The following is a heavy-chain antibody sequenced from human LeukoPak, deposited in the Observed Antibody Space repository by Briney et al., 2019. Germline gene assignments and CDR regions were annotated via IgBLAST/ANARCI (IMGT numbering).Heavy chain of an antibody. D-gene: IGHD1-26*01. V-gene: IGHV1-69*13. J-gene: IGHJ5*02. Sequence: SVKVSCKASGGTFRSYAISWVRQAPGQGLEWMGGINPIFGTANYAQKFQGRVTITADESTSTAYMELSNLRSEDTAVYYCATWEWELLRNWFDPWGQGTLVTVSS. CDR1: GGTFRSYA. CDR3: ATWEWELLRNWFDP. CDR2: INPIFGTA.